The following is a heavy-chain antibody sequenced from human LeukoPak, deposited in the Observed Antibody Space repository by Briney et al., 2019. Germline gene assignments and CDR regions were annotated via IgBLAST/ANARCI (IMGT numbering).Heavy chain of an antibody. D-gene: IGHD5-12*01. V-gene: IGHV5-51*01. CDR2: IYPGDSDT. CDR1: GYSFTSYW. Sequence: GESLKISCKGSGYSFTSYWIGWVRQMPGKGLEWVGIIYPGDSDTRYSPSFQGQVTISADKSISTAYLQWSSLKASDTAMYYCAKALTRGYSGHGEGFDYWGQGTLVTVSS. CDR3: AKALTRGYSGHGEGFDY. J-gene: IGHJ4*02.